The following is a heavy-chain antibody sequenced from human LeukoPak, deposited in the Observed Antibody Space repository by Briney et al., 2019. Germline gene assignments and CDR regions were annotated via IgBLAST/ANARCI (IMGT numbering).Heavy chain of an antibody. CDR1: GFTFSSYG. D-gene: IGHD6-13*01. Sequence: PGRSLRLSCAASGFTFSSYGMHWVRQAPGKGLEWVAVIWYDGSNKYYADSVKGRFTISRDNSKNTLYLQMNSLRAEDTAVYYCARVGSSDTNDYWGQGTLVTVSP. V-gene: IGHV3-33*01. J-gene: IGHJ4*02. CDR3: ARVGSSDTNDY. CDR2: IWYDGSNK.